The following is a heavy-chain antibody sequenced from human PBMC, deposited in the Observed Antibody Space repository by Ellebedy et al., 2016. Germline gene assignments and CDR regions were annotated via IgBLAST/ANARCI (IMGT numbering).Heavy chain of an antibody. V-gene: IGHV3-7*01. CDR1: GFTFSPFW. D-gene: IGHD2-15*01. J-gene: IGHJ4*02. CDR2: INQDGSKK. Sequence: GGSLRLSCAASGFTFSPFWMSWVRRAPGKGLEWVANINQDGSKKYYVDSVKGRFTISRDNAKNSLYLQMNSLRAEDTAVYYCARIYCGGGGCYYDFWGQGTLVTVSS. CDR3: ARIYCGGGGCYYDF.